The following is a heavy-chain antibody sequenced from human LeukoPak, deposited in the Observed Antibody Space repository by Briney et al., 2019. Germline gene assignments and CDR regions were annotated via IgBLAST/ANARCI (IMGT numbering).Heavy chain of an antibody. CDR3: ARDLGSYYYDSSGVDY. CDR2: INPSGGST. Sequence: ASVKVSCKASGYTFTSYYMHWVRQAPGQGLEWMGIINPSGGSTSYAQKFQGRVTMTRDTSTSTVYMELSSLRSEDTAVYYCARDLGSYYYDSSGVDYRGQGTLVTVSS. D-gene: IGHD3-22*01. V-gene: IGHV1-46*01. CDR1: GYTFTSYY. J-gene: IGHJ4*02.